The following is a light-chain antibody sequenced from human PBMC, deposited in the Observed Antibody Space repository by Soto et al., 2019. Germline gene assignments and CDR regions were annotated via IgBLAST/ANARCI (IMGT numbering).Light chain of an antibody. CDR2: EVT. CDR1: SSDVGAYDY. V-gene: IGLV2-8*01. J-gene: IGLJ3*02. Sequence: QSALTQPPSASGSPGQSVTISCTGTSSDVGAYDYVSWYQQHPGKAPKLMIYEVTQRPSGVPDRFSGSKSGNTASLAVSGLQAEDEADYYCSSYSGRNILLFGGGTKVTVL. CDR3: SSYSGRNILL.